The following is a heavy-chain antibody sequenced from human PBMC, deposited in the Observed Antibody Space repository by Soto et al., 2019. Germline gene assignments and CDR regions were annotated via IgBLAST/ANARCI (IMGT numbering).Heavy chain of an antibody. CDR3: ARTGTHYYYCMDV. CDR2: ITPFNGNT. V-gene: IGHV1-45*02. D-gene: IGHD1-1*01. J-gene: IGHJ6*03. CDR1: GYTFTYRY. Sequence: ASVKVSCTASGYTFTYRYLHWVRQAPGQALEWMGWITPFNGNTNYAQKFQGRVTITRNMSMSTAYMELSSLRSEDTAVYYCARTGTHYYYCMDVWGKGTTVTVSS.